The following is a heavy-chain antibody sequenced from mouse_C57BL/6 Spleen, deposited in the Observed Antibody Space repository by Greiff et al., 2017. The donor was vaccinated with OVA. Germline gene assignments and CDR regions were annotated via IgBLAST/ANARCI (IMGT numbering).Heavy chain of an antibody. J-gene: IGHJ1*03. Sequence: EVQRVESEGGLVQPGSSMKLSCTASGFTFSDYYMAWVRQVPEKGLEWVANINYDGSSTYYLDSLKSRFIISRDNAKNILYLQMSSLKSEDTATYYCARDGDYYGSSYTWYFDVWGTGTTVTVSS. CDR2: INYDGSST. CDR3: ARDGDYYGSSYTWYFDV. CDR1: GFTFSDYY. D-gene: IGHD1-1*01. V-gene: IGHV5-16*01.